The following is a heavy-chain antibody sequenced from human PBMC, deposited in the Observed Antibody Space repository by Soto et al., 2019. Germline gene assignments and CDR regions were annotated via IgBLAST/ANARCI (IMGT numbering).Heavy chain of an antibody. Sequence: SETLSLTCTVSGFAISRGFYWSWVRQPPGKGLEWIGYIYYSGSTNYNPSLKSRVTISVDTSKDQFSLKLSSVTAADTAVYYCAREGGIVVAGLFDYWGQGTLVTVSS. V-gene: IGHV4-61*01. CDR1: GFAISRGFY. D-gene: IGHD6-19*01. CDR2: IYYSGST. CDR3: AREGGIVVAGLFDY. J-gene: IGHJ4*02.